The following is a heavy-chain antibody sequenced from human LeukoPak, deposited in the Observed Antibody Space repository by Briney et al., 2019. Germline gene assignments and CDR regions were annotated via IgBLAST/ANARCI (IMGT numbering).Heavy chain of an antibody. J-gene: IGHJ4*02. CDR1: GYSFTNYG. Sequence: ASVKVSCKASGYSFTNYGITWVRQAPGQGLEWVGWISAHNNNTNYAQKFQGRVTMTTDTSTSTAYMELRSLRSDDTAVYYCVLRTYCSGGSCYPTPFDYWGQGTLVTVSS. CDR2: ISAHNNNT. D-gene: IGHD2-15*01. CDR3: VLRTYCSGGSCYPTPFDY. V-gene: IGHV1-18*01.